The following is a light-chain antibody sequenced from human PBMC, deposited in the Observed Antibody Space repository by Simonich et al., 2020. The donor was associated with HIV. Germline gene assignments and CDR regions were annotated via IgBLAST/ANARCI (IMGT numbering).Light chain of an antibody. J-gene: IGKJ4*01. CDR2: DAS. V-gene: IGKV3D-20*01. CDR3: QQLNSYPLT. Sequence: EIVMTQSPATLSLSPGERATLSCGASQRLSSDFLAWYQQKPGLAPRLLIYDASLRATGIPDRFSGSGSGTDFTLTISSLEPEDFATYYCQQLNSYPLTFGGGTKVEIK. CDR1: QRLSSDF.